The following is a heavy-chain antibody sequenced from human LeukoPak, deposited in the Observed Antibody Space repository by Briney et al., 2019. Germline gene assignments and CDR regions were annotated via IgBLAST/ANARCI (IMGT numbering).Heavy chain of an antibody. CDR2: IYTSGST. D-gene: IGHD2-21*01. J-gene: IGHJ3*02. CDR1: GGSISSYY. CDR3: ASVMVIGYDAFDI. V-gene: IGHV4-4*07. Sequence: NPSETLSLTCTVSGGSISSYYWSWIRQPAGKGLEWIGRIYTSGSTNYNPSLKSRVTMSVETSKNQFSLKLSSVTAADTAVYYCASVMVIGYDAFDIWGQGTMVTVSS.